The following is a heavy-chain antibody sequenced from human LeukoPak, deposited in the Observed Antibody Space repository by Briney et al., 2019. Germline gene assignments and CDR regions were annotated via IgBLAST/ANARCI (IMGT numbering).Heavy chain of an antibody. CDR2: TSYDGARE. J-gene: IGHJ4*02. V-gene: IGHV3-30*18. Sequence: GGSLRPSCAASGVTFSSYGMHWVRQAPGKGLEWVAVTSYDGARENYADSVKGRFTISRDNSKNTLYLQMSSLRAEGTAVYYCAKDTYYHDITGYYTFDSWGQGTLVTVSS. CDR3: AKDTYYHDITGYYTFDS. D-gene: IGHD3-22*01. CDR1: GVTFSSYG.